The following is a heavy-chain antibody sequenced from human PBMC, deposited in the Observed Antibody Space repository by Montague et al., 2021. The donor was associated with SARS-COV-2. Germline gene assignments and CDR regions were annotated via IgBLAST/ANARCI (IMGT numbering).Heavy chain of an antibody. CDR1: GGSISSYY. CDR3: ARTEYNWNDWFDP. CDR2: IFHSGIT. D-gene: IGHD1-20*01. Sequence: SETLSLTYSVSGGSISSYYWSWIRQSPGKGLEWIGYIFHSGITXXXPSXKGRVTISVDMSKSQFSLQLNSVTAADSAVYYCARTEYNWNDWFDPWGQGTLVTVSS. J-gene: IGHJ5*02. V-gene: IGHV4-59*13.